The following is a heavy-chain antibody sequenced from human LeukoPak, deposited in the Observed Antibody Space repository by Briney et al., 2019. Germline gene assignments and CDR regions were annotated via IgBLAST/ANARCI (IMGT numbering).Heavy chain of an antibody. CDR3: ARDGTDDYGDYAVGY. CDR2: IYTSGST. J-gene: IGHJ4*02. Sequence: PSETLSLTCTVSGGSISSYYWSWIRQPPGKGLEWIGRIYTSGSTNYNPSLRSRVTISVDTSKNQFSLKLSSVTAADTAVYYCARDGTDDYGDYAVGYWGQGTLVTVSS. V-gene: IGHV4-4*08. D-gene: IGHD4-17*01. CDR1: GGSISSYY.